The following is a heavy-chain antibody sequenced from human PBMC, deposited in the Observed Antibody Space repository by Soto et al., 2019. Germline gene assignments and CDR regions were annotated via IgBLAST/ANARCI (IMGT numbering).Heavy chain of an antibody. CDR3: ARDAVTKRDFYYYGMDV. J-gene: IGHJ6*02. Sequence: QVQLQESGPGLVKPSQTLSLTCTVSGGSIRNSGYYCSWIRQHPGKGLEWIGYISYSGSTDYAPSLKSRVTMSVDTSKNQFSLKLSSVTAADTAVYYCARDAVTKRDFYYYGMDVWGRGTTVTVSS. D-gene: IGHD4-4*01. CDR2: ISYSGST. CDR1: GGSIRNSGYY. V-gene: IGHV4-31*03.